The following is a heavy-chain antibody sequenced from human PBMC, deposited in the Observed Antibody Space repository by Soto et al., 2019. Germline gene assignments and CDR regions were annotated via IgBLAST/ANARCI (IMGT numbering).Heavy chain of an antibody. D-gene: IGHD3-22*01. CDR3: ARRDRSGYSYWLDT. CDR2: ISYSGST. J-gene: IGHJ5*02. V-gene: IGHV4-31*03. CDR1: GGSISDGYY. Sequence: QVQLQESGPGLVKPSQTLSLTCTVSGGSISDGYYWSWIRQHPGKGLEWIGSISYSGSTSYNPSLKSRLTLSVYRYKSQFSLNLSSVTAADTAVYYCARRDRSGYSYWLDTWGQGTRVTVSA.